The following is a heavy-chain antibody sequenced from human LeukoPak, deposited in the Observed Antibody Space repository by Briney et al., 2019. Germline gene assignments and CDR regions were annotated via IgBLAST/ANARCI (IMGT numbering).Heavy chain of an antibody. CDR2: IYYTGST. D-gene: IGHD4-17*01. V-gene: IGHV4-39*01. CDR3: ARPAYGDYVRWFDP. CDR1: GGSISSSSYY. Sequence: PSETLSLICTVSGGSISSSSYYWGWVRQPPGRGLEWIGSIYYTGSTYYNPSLKSRVTISVDTSKNQFSLRLSSVTAADTAVYYCARPAYGDYVRWFDPWGRGILVTASS. J-gene: IGHJ5*02.